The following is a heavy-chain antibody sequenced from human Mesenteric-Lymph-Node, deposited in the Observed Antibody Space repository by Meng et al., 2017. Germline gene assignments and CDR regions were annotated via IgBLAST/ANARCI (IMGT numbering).Heavy chain of an antibody. V-gene: IGHV3-7*01. J-gene: IGHJ6*02. Sequence: GESLKISCAASGFTFSSYWMGWVRQAPGKGLEWVANIKEDGREKYYVDSVKDRFTISRDHVKNSLYLQMNSLRAEDTAVYYFARSAPQAACRGAHYYYYYGMDVWGQGTTVTVSS. D-gene: IGHD6-25*01. CDR2: IKEDGREK. CDR1: GFTFSSYW. CDR3: ARSAPQAACRGAHYYYYYGMDV.